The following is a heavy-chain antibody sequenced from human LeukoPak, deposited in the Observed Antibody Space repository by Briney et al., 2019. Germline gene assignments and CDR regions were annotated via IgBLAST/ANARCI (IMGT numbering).Heavy chain of an antibody. CDR1: GFTFSSYG. J-gene: IGHJ4*02. CDR3: ARDRIVVVPAAPSY. CDR2: ISYDGSNK. V-gene: IGHV3-30*03. Sequence: GRSLRLSCAASGFTFSSYGMHWVRQAPGKGLEWVAVISYDGSNKYYADSVKGRFTISRDNSKNTLYLQMNSLRAEDTAVYYCARDRIVVVPAAPSYWGQGTLVTVSS. D-gene: IGHD2-2*01.